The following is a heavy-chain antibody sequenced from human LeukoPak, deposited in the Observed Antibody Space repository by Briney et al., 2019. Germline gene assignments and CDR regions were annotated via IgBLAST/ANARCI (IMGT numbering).Heavy chain of an antibody. D-gene: IGHD3-10*01. J-gene: IGHJ4*02. CDR1: GGSISSYY. V-gene: IGHV4-4*07. CDR2: IYTSGST. Sequence: SETLSLTCTVSGGSISSYYWSWIRQPAGKGLEWIGRIYTSGSTNYNPSLKSRVTMSVDTSKNQFSLKLSSVTAADTAVYYCARKAPLVGELSVTVDYWGQGTLVTVSS. CDR3: ARKAPLVGELSVTVDY.